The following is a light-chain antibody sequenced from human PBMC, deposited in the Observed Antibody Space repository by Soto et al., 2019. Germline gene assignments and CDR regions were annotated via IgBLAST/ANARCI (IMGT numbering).Light chain of an antibody. V-gene: IGKV1-5*01. J-gene: IGKJ1*01. CDR1: QGISSW. Sequence: DIHMTQSPSSVSASVGYRFTITCRASQGISSWLAWYQQKPGKAPKLLIYDASSLESGVPSRFRGSGSGTEFTLTISSLQPDDFETYYCQQYNSYSGTFGQGTKVDIK. CDR3: QQYNSYSGT. CDR2: DAS.